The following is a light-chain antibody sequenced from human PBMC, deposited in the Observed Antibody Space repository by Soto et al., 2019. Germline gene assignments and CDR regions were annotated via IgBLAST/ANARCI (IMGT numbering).Light chain of an antibody. CDR3: MQGTHWPPYT. CDR2: KVS. CDR1: QSLAYSDGNTY. V-gene: IGKV2-30*01. Sequence: DVVMTQSPLSLPVTLGQPASISCRSSQSLAYSDGNTYLNWFQQRPGQSPRRLIYKVSNRDSGVPDKFSGSWAGTDFALKISRVEAEDVGVYYCMQGTHWPPYTFGQGTKLEIE. J-gene: IGKJ2*01.